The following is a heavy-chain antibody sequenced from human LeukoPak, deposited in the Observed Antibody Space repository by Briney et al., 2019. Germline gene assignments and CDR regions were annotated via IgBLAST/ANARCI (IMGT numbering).Heavy chain of an antibody. D-gene: IGHD3-22*01. CDR1: GYPISSGYY. V-gene: IGHV4-38-2*02. CDR3: TRGSIAYYYMDV. Sequence: SETLSLTCTVSGYPISSGYYWGWIRQPPGKGLEWIGNIYYSGSTNYNPSLKSRVTISVDTSKNQFSLKLSSVTAADTAVYYCTRGSIAYYYMDVWGKGTTVTISS. CDR2: IYYSGST. J-gene: IGHJ6*03.